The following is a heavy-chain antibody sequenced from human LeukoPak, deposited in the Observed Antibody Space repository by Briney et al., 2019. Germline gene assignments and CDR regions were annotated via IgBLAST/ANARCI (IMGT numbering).Heavy chain of an antibody. V-gene: IGHV3-74*01. J-gene: IGHJ4*02. CDR2: INSDGSST. Sequence: GSLRFSCAASGFTFSGYWMHWVHQAPGKGLVWVSRINSDGSSTSYADSVKGRFTISRDNAKNTLYLQMNSLRAEDTAVYYCARGPDGYGDYWGQGTLVTVSS. D-gene: IGHD5-24*01. CDR3: ARGPDGYGDY. CDR1: GFTFSGYW.